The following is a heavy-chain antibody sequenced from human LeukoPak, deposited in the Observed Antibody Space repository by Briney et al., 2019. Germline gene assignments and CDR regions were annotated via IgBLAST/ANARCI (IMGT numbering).Heavy chain of an antibody. Sequence: GGSLRLSCAASGFVFDDYGMSWVRQVPGKGLEWVSGINWNGGSTGYADSVEGRFTISRDNAKSSMYRQITSLRAEDTALYHGARAPSFAGDHLQRWYIDLWGRGTLVTVSS. CDR1: GFVFDDYG. CDR3: ARAPSFAGDHLQRWYIDL. V-gene: IGHV3-20*01. CDR2: INWNGGST. J-gene: IGHJ2*01. D-gene: IGHD2-21*01.